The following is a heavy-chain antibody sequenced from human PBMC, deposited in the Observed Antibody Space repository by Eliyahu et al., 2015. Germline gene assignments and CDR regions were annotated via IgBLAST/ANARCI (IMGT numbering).Heavy chain of an antibody. J-gene: IGHJ6*02. D-gene: IGHD1-14*01. CDR3: ARDPGWNYYGMDV. CDR2: ISSSSSYI. V-gene: IGHV3-21*01. Sequence: EVQLVESGGGLVKPGGSLRLSCAASGFTFSSYSMNWVRQAPGKGLEWVSSISSSSSYIYYADSVKGRFTISRDNAKNSLYLQMNSLRAEDTAVYYCARDPGWNYYGMDVWGQGTTVTVSS. CDR1: GFTFSSYS.